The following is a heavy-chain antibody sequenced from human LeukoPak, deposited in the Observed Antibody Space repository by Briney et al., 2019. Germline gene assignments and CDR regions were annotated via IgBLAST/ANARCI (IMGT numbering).Heavy chain of an antibody. Sequence: RSGGSLRLSCTASGFTFSIFGMHWVRQAPGKGLEWVAFIRYDGTNKYYADSVKGRFTISRDNSKNTLYLQMNSLRAEDTAVYYCAKEKKYYYDGSGCPGYDYWGQGTLVTVSS. CDR2: IRYDGTNK. CDR3: AKEKKYYYDGSGCPGYDY. D-gene: IGHD3-22*01. V-gene: IGHV3-30*02. CDR1: GFTFSIFG. J-gene: IGHJ4*02.